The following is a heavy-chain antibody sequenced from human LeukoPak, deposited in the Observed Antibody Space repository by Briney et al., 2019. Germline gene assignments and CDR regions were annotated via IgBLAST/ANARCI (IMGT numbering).Heavy chain of an antibody. CDR3: ARGAAYYYNFDY. CDR2: INHSGST. CDR1: GGSFSGYY. V-gene: IGHV4-34*01. D-gene: IGHD2-15*01. J-gene: IGHJ4*02. Sequence: SETLSLTCAVYGGSFSGYYWSWIRQPPGKGLEWIGEINHSGSTNYNPSLKSRVTISVDTSKNQFSLKLSSVTAADTAVYYCARGAAYYYNFDYWGQGTLVTASS.